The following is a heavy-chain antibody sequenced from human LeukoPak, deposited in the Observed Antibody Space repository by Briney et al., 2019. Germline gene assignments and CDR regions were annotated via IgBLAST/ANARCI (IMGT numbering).Heavy chain of an antibody. CDR2: IYTTGST. J-gene: IGHJ3*02. D-gene: IGHD2-15*01. CDR3: ARDSGYCSGGSCYVLNAFDI. V-gene: IGHV4-4*07. CDR1: GGSISSYY. Sequence: PSETLSLTCTVSGGSISSYYWSWIRQPAGEGLEWVGRIYTTGSTNYNPSLKGRVTISVDTSKNQFSLKLSSVTAADTAVYYCARDSGYCSGGSCYVLNAFDIWGQGTMVTVSS.